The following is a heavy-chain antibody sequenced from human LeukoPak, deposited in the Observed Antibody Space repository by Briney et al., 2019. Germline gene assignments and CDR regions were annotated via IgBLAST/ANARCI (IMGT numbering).Heavy chain of an antibody. CDR2: INPDGRDT. CDR3: TSWGDTTAEYFQR. D-gene: IGHD2-21*02. Sequence: GGSLRLSCVVSGFTFNRCWMNWVRQAPGKGLEWVAHINPDGRDTYYVDSVKGRFTISRDNAQNSMYLQMNSLRVEDTAVYYCTSWGDTTAEYFQRWGQGTLVTVSS. CDR1: GFTFNRCW. V-gene: IGHV3-7*01. J-gene: IGHJ1*01.